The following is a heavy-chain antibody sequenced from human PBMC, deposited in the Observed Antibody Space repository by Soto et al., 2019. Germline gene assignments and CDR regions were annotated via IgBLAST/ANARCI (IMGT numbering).Heavy chain of an antibody. V-gene: IGHV1-69*13. CDR3: ARAGGGRGRYDRSFDY. Sequence: SVKVSCKASGGTFSSYAISWVRQAPGQGLEWMGGIIPIFGTANYAQKFQGRVTITADESTSTAYMELSSLRSEDTAVYYCARAGGGRGRYDRSFDYWGQGTLVTVSS. CDR1: GGTFSSYA. D-gene: IGHD6-19*01. CDR2: IIPIFGTA. J-gene: IGHJ4*02.